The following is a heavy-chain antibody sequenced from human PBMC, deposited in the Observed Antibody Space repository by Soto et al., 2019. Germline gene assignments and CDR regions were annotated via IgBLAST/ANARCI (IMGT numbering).Heavy chain of an antibody. CDR3: ARDRGPPRYLYYGMDV. CDR2: IKQGGSGE. D-gene: IGHD3-10*01. Sequence: PGGSLRLSCAASGFTFSTYWMSWVRQAPGKGLEWVGNIKQGGSGENYVDSVKGRFTISRDNANHSLYLQMNSLRAEDTAVYYCARDRGPPRYLYYGMDVWGQGTTFTVSS. V-gene: IGHV3-7*01. CDR1: GFTFSTYW. J-gene: IGHJ6*02.